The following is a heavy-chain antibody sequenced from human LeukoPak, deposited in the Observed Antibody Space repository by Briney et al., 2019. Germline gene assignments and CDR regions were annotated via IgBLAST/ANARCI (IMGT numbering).Heavy chain of an antibody. V-gene: IGHV4-4*07. CDR1: GVSIRNYY. J-gene: IGHJ3*02. D-gene: IGHD2-21*02. Sequence: SETLSLTCTVSGVSIRNYYWSWIRQPAGKGLEWIGRIYTSGTTNYNPSLKSRVTMSVDTSKNQFSLKLSFVTAADTAVYYCARDVFQLPLGDAFDIWAQGTMVTVSS. CDR2: IYTSGTT. CDR3: ARDVFQLPLGDAFDI.